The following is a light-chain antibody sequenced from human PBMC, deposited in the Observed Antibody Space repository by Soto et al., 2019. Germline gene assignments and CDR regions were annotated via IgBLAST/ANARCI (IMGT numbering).Light chain of an antibody. Sequence: EFGSRQSPDTLTLSPGERATLSCRASQSVSNNYLAWYQQKPGQAPRLLIYGASNRATGIPARFSGSGSGTDFTLTISSLEPEDFATYYCQKYNSAPLTFSGGTKVDIK. V-gene: IGKV3-20*01. CDR1: QSVSNNY. CDR3: QKYNSAPLT. CDR2: GAS. J-gene: IGKJ4*01.